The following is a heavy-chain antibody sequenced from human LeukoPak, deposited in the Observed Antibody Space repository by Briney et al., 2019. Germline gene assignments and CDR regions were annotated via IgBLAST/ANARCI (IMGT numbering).Heavy chain of an antibody. CDR1: GFTFSRYA. D-gene: IGHD6-13*01. Sequence: GGSLRLSCAASGFTFSRYAMNWVRQAPGKGLEWVSGISGSGGSTFYTESVKGRFTISRDNSKNTLYLQMNSLRAEDTAVYYCARHPVSITSTGNYFDQWGQGTLVTVSS. CDR3: ARHPVSITSTGNYFDQ. V-gene: IGHV3-23*01. J-gene: IGHJ4*02. CDR2: ISGSGGST.